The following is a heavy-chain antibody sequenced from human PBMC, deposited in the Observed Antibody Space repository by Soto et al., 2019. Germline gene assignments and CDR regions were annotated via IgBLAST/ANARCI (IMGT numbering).Heavy chain of an antibody. CDR2: FDPEDGET. CDR3: ATVRSLKAMVHFDY. Sequence: ASVKVSCKVSGYTLTELSMHWVRQAPGKGLEWMGGFDPEDGETIYAQKFQGRVTMTEDTSTDTAYMELSSLRSEDTAVYYCATVRSLKAMVHFDYWGQGTLVTVPQ. J-gene: IGHJ4*02. CDR1: GYTLTELS. D-gene: IGHD5-18*01. V-gene: IGHV1-24*01.